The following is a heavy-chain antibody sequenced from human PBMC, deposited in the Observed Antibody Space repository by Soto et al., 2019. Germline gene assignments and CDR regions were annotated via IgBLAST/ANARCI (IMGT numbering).Heavy chain of an antibody. CDR3: ARLDVIITEAHFDY. Sequence: QLQLQESGPGLVKPSETLSLTCSVSGASISSTSYSWGWIRQTPGKGLEWVGTIYYGGSTYYNPSLKSRVTMSEDTSNNQFPLKVSSVTAADTAVYYCARLDVIITEAHFDYWGQGTLVTVSS. CDR1: GASISSTSYS. D-gene: IGHD2-2*03. CDR2: IYYGGST. J-gene: IGHJ4*02. V-gene: IGHV4-39*01.